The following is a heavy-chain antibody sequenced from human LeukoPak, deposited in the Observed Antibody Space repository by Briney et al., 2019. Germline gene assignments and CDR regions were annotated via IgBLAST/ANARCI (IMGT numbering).Heavy chain of an antibody. CDR3: ARDFESGASVFDN. J-gene: IGHJ4*02. V-gene: IGHV3-66*01. D-gene: IGHD1-26*01. Sequence: PGGSLRLSCAASGFTVSSSYMSWVRQAPGKGLEWVSIIHRGGNTYHADYVKGRFTISRDTSKNTLYLQMSGLRAEDTAVYYCARDFESGASVFDNWGQGTLVTVSS. CDR1: GFTVSSSY. CDR2: IHRGGNT.